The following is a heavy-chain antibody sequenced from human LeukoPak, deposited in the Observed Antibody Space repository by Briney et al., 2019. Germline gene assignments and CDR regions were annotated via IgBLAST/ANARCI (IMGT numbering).Heavy chain of an antibody. J-gene: IGHJ4*02. CDR2: INHSGST. Sequence: SETLSLTCAVYGGSFSGYYWSWIRQPPGKGLEWIGEINHSGSTNYNPSLKSRVTISVDTSKNQFSLKLSSVTAADTAVYYCARARWEYYGSGSSNYRGQGTLVTVSS. D-gene: IGHD3-10*01. CDR3: ARARWEYYGSGSSNY. V-gene: IGHV4-34*01. CDR1: GGSFSGYY.